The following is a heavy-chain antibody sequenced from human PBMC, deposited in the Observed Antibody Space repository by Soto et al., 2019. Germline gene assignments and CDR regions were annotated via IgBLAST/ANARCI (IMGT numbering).Heavy chain of an antibody. Sequence: SPTVSRTGAICGGSVCSNRGAWNWIRQSPSRGLEWLGRTYYRSKWYNDYAVSVKSRITINPDTSKNQFSLQLNSVTPEDTAVYYCAREERIVVVVAATRHYYYYMDVWGKGTTVTSP. CDR2: TYYRSKWYN. CDR3: AREERIVVVVAATRHYYYYMDV. D-gene: IGHD2-15*01. CDR1: GGSVCSNRGA. V-gene: IGHV6-1*01. J-gene: IGHJ6*03.